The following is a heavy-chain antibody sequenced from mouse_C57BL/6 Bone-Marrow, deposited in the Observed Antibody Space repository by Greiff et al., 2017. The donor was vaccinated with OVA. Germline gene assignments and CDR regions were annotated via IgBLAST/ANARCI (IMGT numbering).Heavy chain of an antibody. CDR1: GYTFTSYW. J-gene: IGHJ1*03. CDR3: ARADGYWYFDV. CDR2: IDPSDSYT. V-gene: IGHV1-69*01. D-gene: IGHD2-3*01. Sequence: QVQLQQPGAELVMPGASVKLSCKASGYTFTSYWMHWVKQRPGQGLEWIGEIDPSDSYTNYNQKFKGKSTLTVDKSSSTAYMQLSSLTSEDSAVYYCARADGYWYFDVWGTGTTVTVSS.